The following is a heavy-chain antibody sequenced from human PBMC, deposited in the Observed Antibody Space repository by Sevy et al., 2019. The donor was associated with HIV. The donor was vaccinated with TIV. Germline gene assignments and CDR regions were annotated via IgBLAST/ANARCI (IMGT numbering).Heavy chain of an antibody. D-gene: IGHD3-3*01. CDR3: ARDQNYDFWSGYYTTYYYYGMDV. CDR1: GYTFTGYY. J-gene: IGHJ6*02. V-gene: IGHV1-2*06. CDR2: INPNSGGT. Sequence: ASVKVACKASGYTFTGYYMHWVRQAPGQGLEWMGRINPNSGGTNYAQKFQGRVTMTRDTSISTAYLELSRLRSDETAVYCCARDQNYDFWSGYYTTYYYYGMDVWGQGTTVTVSS.